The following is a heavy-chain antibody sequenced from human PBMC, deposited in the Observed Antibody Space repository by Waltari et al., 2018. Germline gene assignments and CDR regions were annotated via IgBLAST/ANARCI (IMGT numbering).Heavy chain of an antibody. Sequence: QVQLVQSGAEVKKPGSSVKVSCKASGGTLSSFGISWVRQAPGQGLEWMGGSIPILRITNYAQKFQDRVTMTTDESTNTAYMGLSSLRSEDTAVYYCATLGFCSCDSCYSGYQHYYYMDVWGKGTTVTVSS. CDR3: ATLGFCSCDSCYSGYQHYYYMDV. CDR1: GGTLSSFG. D-gene: IGHD2-15*01. CDR2: SIPILRIT. V-gene: IGHV1-69*05. J-gene: IGHJ6*03.